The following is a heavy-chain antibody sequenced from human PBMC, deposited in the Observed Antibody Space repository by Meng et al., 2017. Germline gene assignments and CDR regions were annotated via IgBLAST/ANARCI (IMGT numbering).Heavy chain of an antibody. V-gene: IGHV3-21*01. Sequence: GESLKISCAASGFTFSSYSMNWVRQAPGKGLEWVSSISSSSSYIYYADSVKGRFTISRDNAKNSLYLQMNSLRAEDTAVYYCARDLCSSTSCYYYYYGMDVWGQGTTVTV. CDR1: GFTFSSYS. CDR2: ISSSSSYI. D-gene: IGHD2-2*01. J-gene: IGHJ6*02. CDR3: ARDLCSSTSCYYYYYGMDV.